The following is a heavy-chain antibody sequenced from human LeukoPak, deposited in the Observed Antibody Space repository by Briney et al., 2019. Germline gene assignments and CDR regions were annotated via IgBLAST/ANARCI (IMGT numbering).Heavy chain of an antibody. Sequence: SETLSLTCTVSGGSISSYYWSWIRQPPGKGLEWIGYIYYSGSTNYNPSLKGRVTISVDTSKNQFSLKLSSVTAADTAVYYCASSRRDYYYGMDVWGQGTTVTVSS. CDR2: IYYSGST. CDR3: ASSRRDYYYGMDV. V-gene: IGHV4-59*08. J-gene: IGHJ6*02. D-gene: IGHD6-13*01. CDR1: GGSISSYY.